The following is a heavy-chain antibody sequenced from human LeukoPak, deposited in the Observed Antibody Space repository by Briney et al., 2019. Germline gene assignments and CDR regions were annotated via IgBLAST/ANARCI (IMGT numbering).Heavy chain of an antibody. J-gene: IGHJ4*02. D-gene: IGHD5-18*01. Sequence: PSETLSLTCAVYGGSFSGYYWSWIRQPPGKGLEWIGEINHSGSTNYNPSLKSRVTISVDTSKNQFSLKLSSVTAADTAVYYCARRRRTAMVLFHWGQGTLVTVSS. CDR2: INHSGST. CDR3: ARRRRTAMVLFH. V-gene: IGHV4-34*01. CDR1: GGSFSGYY.